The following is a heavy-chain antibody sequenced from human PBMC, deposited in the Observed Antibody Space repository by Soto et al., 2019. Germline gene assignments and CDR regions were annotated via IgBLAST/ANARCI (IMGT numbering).Heavy chain of an antibody. V-gene: IGHV5-51*01. D-gene: IGHD2-2*01. J-gene: IGHJ6*02. CDR3: ARLPYCSSTSCYYYYYGMDV. CDR2: IYPGDSDT. Sequence: GESLKISCKGSGYSFTSYWIGWVRQMPGKGLEWMGIIYPGDSDTRYSPSFQGQVTISADKSISTAYLQWSSLKASDTAMYYCARLPYCSSTSCYYYYYGMDVWDQGTTVTVSS. CDR1: GYSFTSYW.